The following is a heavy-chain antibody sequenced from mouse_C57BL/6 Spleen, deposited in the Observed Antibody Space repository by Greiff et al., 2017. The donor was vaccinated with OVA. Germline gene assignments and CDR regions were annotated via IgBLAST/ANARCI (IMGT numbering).Heavy chain of an antibody. CDR3: ARNEGGNYVYAMDY. V-gene: IGHV2-9-1*01. Sequence: VQLKESGPGLVAPSQSLSITCTVSGFSLTSYAISWVRQPPGKGLEWLGVIWTGGGTNYNSALKSRLSISKDNSKSQVFLKMNSLQTDDTARYYCARNEGGNYVYAMDYWGQGTSVTVSS. J-gene: IGHJ4*01. D-gene: IGHD2-1*01. CDR2: IWTGGGT. CDR1: GFSLTSYA.